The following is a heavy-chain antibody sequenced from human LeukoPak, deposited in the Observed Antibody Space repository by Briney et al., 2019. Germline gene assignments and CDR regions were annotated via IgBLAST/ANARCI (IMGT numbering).Heavy chain of an antibody. Sequence: ASVKVSCKASGYTFTSYDINWVRQATGQGLEWMGWMNPNSGNTGYAQKFQGRVTMTRNTSISTAYMELSSLRSEDTAVYYCARGGTGSSWYIYYYYGMDVWGQGTTVTVSS. V-gene: IGHV1-8*01. J-gene: IGHJ6*02. CDR3: ARGGTGSSWYIYYYYGMDV. CDR2: MNPNSGNT. D-gene: IGHD6-13*01. CDR1: GYTFTSYD.